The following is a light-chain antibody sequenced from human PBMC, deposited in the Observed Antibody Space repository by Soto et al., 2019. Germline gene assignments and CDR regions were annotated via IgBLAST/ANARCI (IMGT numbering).Light chain of an antibody. CDR1: QSVSSN. CDR3: QHYNNWPLT. J-gene: IGKJ4*01. Sequence: EIVMTQSPATLSVSPGERATLSCRASQSVSSNLAWYQQRPGQAPRLLIYGASTRATGIPASFSGSGSGTEFTLTISSLQSEDFASYYCQHYNNWPLTFGGGTKVEIK. CDR2: GAS. V-gene: IGKV3-15*01.